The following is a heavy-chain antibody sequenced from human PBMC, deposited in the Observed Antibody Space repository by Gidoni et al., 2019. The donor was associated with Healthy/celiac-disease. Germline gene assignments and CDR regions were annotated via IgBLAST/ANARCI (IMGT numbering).Heavy chain of an antibody. Sequence: EVQLVESWGGLVKPGGSLRLSCTASGFTCSSYSMNWVRQAPGKGLERVASISSSSSYIYYADSVKGRFTNTRDNAKNSLYLQMNSLRAEDTAVYYCARHGEGGGYSYGTFDYWGQGTLVTVSS. V-gene: IGHV3-21*01. CDR3: ARHGEGGGYSYGTFDY. J-gene: IGHJ4*02. CDR2: ISSSSSYI. CDR1: GFTCSSYS. D-gene: IGHD5-18*01.